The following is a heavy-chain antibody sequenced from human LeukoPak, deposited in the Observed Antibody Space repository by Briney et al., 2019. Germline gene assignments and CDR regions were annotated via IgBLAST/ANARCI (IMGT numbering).Heavy chain of an antibody. CDR3: ARGYYGSGSLN. J-gene: IGHJ4*02. Sequence: PSETLSLTCAVYGGSFSGYYWSWIRHPPGKGLEWIWEINHSGSNNYNPSLKSRVTISVDTSKNQFSLKLSSVTAADTAVYYCARGYYGSGSLNWGQGTLVTVSS. V-gene: IGHV4-34*01. D-gene: IGHD3-10*01. CDR2: INHSGSN. CDR1: GGSFSGYY.